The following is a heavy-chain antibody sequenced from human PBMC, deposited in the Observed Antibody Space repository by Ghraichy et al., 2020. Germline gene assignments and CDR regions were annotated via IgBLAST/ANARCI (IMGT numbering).Heavy chain of an antibody. Sequence: GGSLRLSCAASGFTFSSYAMSWVRQAPGKGLEWVSAISGSGGSTYYADSVKGRFTISRDNSKNTLYLQMNSLRAEDTAVYYCAKDQGPYDILIGYPIGDAFDIWGQGTMVTVSS. CDR3: AKDQGPYDILIGYPIGDAFDI. CDR2: ISGSGGST. J-gene: IGHJ3*02. V-gene: IGHV3-23*01. D-gene: IGHD3-9*01. CDR1: GFTFSSYA.